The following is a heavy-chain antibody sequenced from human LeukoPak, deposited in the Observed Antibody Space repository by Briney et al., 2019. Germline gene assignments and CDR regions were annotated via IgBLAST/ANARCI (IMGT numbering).Heavy chain of an antibody. CDR3: APLPRWIQLLSLRGGDY. Sequence: SETLSLTCAVSGGSISSGGYSWSWIRQPPGKGLEWIGYIYYSGSTYYNPSLKSRVTISVDTSKNQFSLKLSSVTAADTAVYYCAPLPRWIQLLSLRGGDYWGQGTLVTVSS. CDR1: GGSISSGGYS. J-gene: IGHJ4*02. D-gene: IGHD5-18*01. CDR2: IYYSGST. V-gene: IGHV4-30-2*03.